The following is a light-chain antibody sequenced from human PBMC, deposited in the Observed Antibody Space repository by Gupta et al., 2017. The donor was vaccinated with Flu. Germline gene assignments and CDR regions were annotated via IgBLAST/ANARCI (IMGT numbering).Light chain of an antibody. J-gene: IGKJ1*01. CDR3: QRYDSLWT. CDR2: QAS. CDR1: QSISNW. V-gene: IGKV1-5*03. Sequence: DIQMTQSPSTLSASVGDRVTITCRASQSISNWLAWYQQKPGKVPKLLIYQASSLESGVPSRFSVSGSGTEFTLTISSLQPDDVATYYCQRYDSLWTFGQGTRVEIK.